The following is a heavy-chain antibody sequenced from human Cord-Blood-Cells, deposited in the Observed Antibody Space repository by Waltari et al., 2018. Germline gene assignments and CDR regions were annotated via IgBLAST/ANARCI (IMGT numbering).Heavy chain of an antibody. V-gene: IGHV4-34*01. Sequence: QVQLQQWGAGLLKPSETLSLTCAVYGGSFSGYYWSWFRQPPGKGLEWIGEINHSGSTNYNPSLKSRVTISVDTSKNQFSLKLSSVTAADTAVYYCAQEGRYYDILTGYYYWGQGTLVTVSS. J-gene: IGHJ4*02. CDR2: INHSGST. CDR1: GGSFSGYY. D-gene: IGHD3-9*01. CDR3: AQEGRYYDILTGYYY.